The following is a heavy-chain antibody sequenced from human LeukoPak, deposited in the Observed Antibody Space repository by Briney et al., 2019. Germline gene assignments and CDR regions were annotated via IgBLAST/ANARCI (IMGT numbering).Heavy chain of an antibody. J-gene: IGHJ4*02. CDR3: ARDLIAHCSSTSCYHGGFDY. D-gene: IGHD2-2*01. CDR2: IYYSGST. Sequence: SETLSLTCTVSGGSISSYYWSWIRQPPGKGLEWIGYIYYSGSTNYNPSLKSLVTISVDTSKNQFSLKLSSVTAADTAVYYCARDLIAHCSSTSCYHGGFDYWGQGTLVTVSS. V-gene: IGHV4-59*01. CDR1: GGSISSYY.